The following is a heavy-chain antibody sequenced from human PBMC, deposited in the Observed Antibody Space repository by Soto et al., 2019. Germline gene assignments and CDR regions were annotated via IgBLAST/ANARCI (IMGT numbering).Heavy chain of an antibody. CDR2: INHSGST. Sequence: SETLSLTCAVYGGSFSDYYWSWIRQPPGKGLEWIGEINHSGSTNYNPSLKSRVTISVDTSKNQFSLKLSSVTAADTAVYYCARDSRDSGSYSHWGQGTLVTVSS. D-gene: IGHD1-26*01. V-gene: IGHV4-34*01. CDR1: GGSFSDYY. CDR3: ARDSRDSGSYSH. J-gene: IGHJ4*02.